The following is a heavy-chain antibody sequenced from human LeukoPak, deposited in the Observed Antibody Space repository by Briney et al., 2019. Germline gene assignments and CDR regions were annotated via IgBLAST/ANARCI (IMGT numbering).Heavy chain of an antibody. V-gene: IGHV3-23*01. CDR3: AKDQARITMIVVVMDY. D-gene: IGHD3-22*01. Sequence: PGGSLRLSCAASRFTFSSYAMSWVRQAPGKGLEWVSAISGSGGSTYYADSVKGRFTISRDNSKNTLYLQMNSLRAEDTAVYYCAKDQARITMIVVVMDYWGQGTLVTVSS. J-gene: IGHJ4*02. CDR2: ISGSGGST. CDR1: RFTFSSYA.